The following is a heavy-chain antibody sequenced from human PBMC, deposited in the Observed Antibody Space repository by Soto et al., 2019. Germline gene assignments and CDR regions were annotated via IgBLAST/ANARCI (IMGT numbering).Heavy chain of an antibody. CDR1: GGSIGGYY. Sequence: SETLSLTCTVSGGSIGGYYWSWIRQPAGKGLEWIGRMYNSERTNYNPSLKSRVTMSMDTSKNQFSLNLTSVTAADTAVYFCAREPLAHSYFDLWGQGTLVTVSS. V-gene: IGHV4-4*07. CDR3: AREPLAHSYFDL. CDR2: MYNSERT. J-gene: IGHJ4*02.